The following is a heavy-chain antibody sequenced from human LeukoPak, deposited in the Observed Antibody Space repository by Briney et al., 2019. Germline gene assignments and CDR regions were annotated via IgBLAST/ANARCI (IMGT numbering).Heavy chain of an antibody. D-gene: IGHD2-2*03. CDR3: ANGYCSSTSCQVMGY. Sequence: AGGSLRLSCAASGFTFSSYSMNWVRQAPGKGLEWVSSISSSSSYIYYADSVKGRFTISRDNSKNTLYLQMNSLRAEDTAVYYCANGYCSSTSCQVMGYWGQGTLVTVSS. J-gene: IGHJ4*02. CDR2: ISSSSSYI. V-gene: IGHV3-21*04. CDR1: GFTFSSYS.